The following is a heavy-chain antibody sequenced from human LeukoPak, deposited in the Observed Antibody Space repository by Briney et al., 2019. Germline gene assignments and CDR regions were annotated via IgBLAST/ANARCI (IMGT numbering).Heavy chain of an antibody. J-gene: IGHJ6*02. CDR3: ALALNYDFWSGYYTDYYYYYGMDV. Sequence: SVKVSCKASGGTFSSYAISWVRQAPGQGLEWMGGIIPIFGTANYAQKFQGRVTITADESTSTAHMELSSLRSEDTAVYYCALALNYDFWSGYYTDYYYYYGMDVWGQGTTVTVSS. V-gene: IGHV1-69*13. CDR1: GGTFSSYA. CDR2: IIPIFGTA. D-gene: IGHD3-3*01.